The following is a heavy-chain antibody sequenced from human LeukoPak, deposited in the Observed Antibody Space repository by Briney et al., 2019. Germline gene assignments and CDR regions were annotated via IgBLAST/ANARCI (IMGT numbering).Heavy chain of an antibody. CDR2: INHSGST. D-gene: IGHD3-10*01. CDR1: GGSFSGYY. CDR3: ARGPGLLLWFGELFCNWFDP. V-gene: IGHV4-34*01. Sequence: PSETLSLTCAVSGGSFSGYYWSWIRQPPGKGLEWIGEINHSGSTNYNPSLKSRVTISVDTSKNQFSMKLSSVTAADTAVYYCARGPGLLLWFGELFCNWFDPWGQGTLVTVSS. J-gene: IGHJ5*02.